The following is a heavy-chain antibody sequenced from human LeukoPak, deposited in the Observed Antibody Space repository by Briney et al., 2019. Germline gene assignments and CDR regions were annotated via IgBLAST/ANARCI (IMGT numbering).Heavy chain of an antibody. J-gene: IGHJ4*02. D-gene: IGHD3-22*01. CDR3: ARDSVWHYYDSSGYYPFDY. V-gene: IGHV1-18*01. Sequence: GASVKVSCKASGYTFTSYGISWVRQAPGQGLEWMGWISAYNDNTNYAQKLQGRVTMTTDTSTSTAYMELRSLRSDDTAVYYCARDSVWHYYDSSGYYPFDYWGQGTLVTVSS. CDR1: GYTFTSYG. CDR2: ISAYNDNT.